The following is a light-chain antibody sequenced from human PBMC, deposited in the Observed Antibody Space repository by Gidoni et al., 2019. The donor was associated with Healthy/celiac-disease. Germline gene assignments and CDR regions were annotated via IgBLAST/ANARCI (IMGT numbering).Light chain of an antibody. J-gene: IGKJ2*01. V-gene: IGKV3-20*01. CDR1: QSISSSY. Sequence: EIVLTQSPGTLSLSPGERATLSCWASQSISSSYLAWYQQKPGQAPRLLIYGASSRATGIPDRFSGSGSGTDFTLTISRLEPEDFAVYYCQQYGSSLYTFGQGTKLEFK. CDR3: QQYGSSLYT. CDR2: GAS.